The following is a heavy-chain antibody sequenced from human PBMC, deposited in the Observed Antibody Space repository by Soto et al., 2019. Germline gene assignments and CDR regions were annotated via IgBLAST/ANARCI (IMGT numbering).Heavy chain of an antibody. CDR1: GYTFTSYG. J-gene: IGHJ4*02. V-gene: IGHV1-18*01. D-gene: IGHD1-26*01. Sequence: EASVKVSCKASGYTFTSYGISWVRQAPGQGLEWMGWISAYNGNTNYAQKFQGRVTITRDTSASTAYMELSSLRSEDTAVYYCARDGRILPDYWGQGALVTVSS. CDR2: ISAYNGNT. CDR3: ARDGRILPDY.